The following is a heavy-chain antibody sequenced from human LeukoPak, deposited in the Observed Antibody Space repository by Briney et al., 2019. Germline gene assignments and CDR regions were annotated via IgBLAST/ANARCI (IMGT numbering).Heavy chain of an antibody. Sequence: ASVKVSCKASGYTFTGYYIHWVRQAPGQGLEWMGWINPNSGGTKSAQRSQGRVTMSRDTSTSTAFMELSSLRSDDTAMYYCASHSSSRVSWIWGQGTMVTVSS. V-gene: IGHV1-2*02. CDR2: INPNSGGT. J-gene: IGHJ3*02. CDR1: GYTFTGYY. CDR3: ASHSSSRVSWI. D-gene: IGHD6-13*01.